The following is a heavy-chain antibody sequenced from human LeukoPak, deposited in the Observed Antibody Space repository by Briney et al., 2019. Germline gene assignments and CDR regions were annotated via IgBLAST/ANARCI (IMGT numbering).Heavy chain of an antibody. D-gene: IGHD6-19*01. V-gene: IGHV1-8*02. CDR1: GYSFTGYY. J-gene: IGHJ3*02. CDR3: ARGPVSSGWYWYAFDI. CDR2: MNPNSGNT. Sequence: GASVKVSCKASGYSFTGYYIHWVRQAPGQGLEWMGWMNPNSGNTGYAQKFQGRVTMTRNTSISTAYMELSSLRSEDTAVYYCARGPVSSGWYWYAFDIWGQGTTVTVSS.